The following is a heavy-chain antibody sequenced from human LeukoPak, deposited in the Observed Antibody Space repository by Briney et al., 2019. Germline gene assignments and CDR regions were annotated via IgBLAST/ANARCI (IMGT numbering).Heavy chain of an antibody. V-gene: IGHV3-7*01. Sequence: GGSLRLSCAASGFTFTTYWLGWVRQPPGKGLEWVANIKQDGTEKYYVDSVKGRFTISRDNAKNSLYLQMNSLRAEDTAVYYCARAPWQDELELRYLNWFDPWGQGTLVTVSS. J-gene: IGHJ5*02. CDR2: IKQDGTEK. CDR1: GFTFTTYW. CDR3: ARAPWQDELELRYLNWFDP. D-gene: IGHD1-7*01.